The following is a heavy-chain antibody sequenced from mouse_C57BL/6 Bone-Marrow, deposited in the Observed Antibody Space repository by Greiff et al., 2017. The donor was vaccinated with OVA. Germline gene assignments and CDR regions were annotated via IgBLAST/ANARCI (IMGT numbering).Heavy chain of an antibody. V-gene: IGHV1-55*01. D-gene: IGHD1-1*01. J-gene: IGHJ4*01. CDR1: GYTFTSYW. Sequence: QVQLQQPGAELVKPGASVKMSCKASGYTFTSYWITWVKQRPGQGLEWIGDIYPGSGSTNYNEKFKSKGTLTVDTSSSTAYMQLSSLTSEDSAVYYCAREDYYGSSYYYAMDYWGQGTSVTVSS. CDR3: AREDYYGSSYYYAMDY. CDR2: IYPGSGST.